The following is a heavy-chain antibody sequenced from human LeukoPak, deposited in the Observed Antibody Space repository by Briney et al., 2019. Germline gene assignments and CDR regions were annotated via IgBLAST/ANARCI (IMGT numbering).Heavy chain of an antibody. CDR1: GGSISSSNW. D-gene: IGHD3-22*01. CDR2: IYHSGST. Sequence: PSGTLSLTCAVSGGSISSSNWWSWVRQPPGKGLEWIGEIYHSGSTNYNPSLKSRVTISVDTSKNQFSLKLSSVTAADTAVYYCARSALVVVIMEGFDYWGQGTLVTVSS. CDR3: ARSALVVVIMEGFDY. J-gene: IGHJ4*02. V-gene: IGHV4-4*02.